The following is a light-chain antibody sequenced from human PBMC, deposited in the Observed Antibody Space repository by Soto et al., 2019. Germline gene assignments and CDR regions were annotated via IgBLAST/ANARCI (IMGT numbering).Light chain of an antibody. CDR1: QSVSNSS. CDR3: QLSGT. V-gene: IGKV3-20*01. J-gene: IGKJ3*01. Sequence: EIVLTQSPGTLSLSPGERATFSCRASQSVSNSSLAWYHQKPGQAPRLLLFAASRRATGIPDTFSGSGSGTDFTLTISRLEPEDFAVYFCQLSGTFGPGTKV. CDR2: AAS.